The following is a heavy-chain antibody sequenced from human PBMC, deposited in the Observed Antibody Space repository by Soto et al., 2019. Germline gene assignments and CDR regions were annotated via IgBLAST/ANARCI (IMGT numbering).Heavy chain of an antibody. CDR2: TRNKANSYTT. CDR3: ARGYDILTGHLYYYMDV. D-gene: IGHD3-9*01. CDR1: GFTFSDHY. Sequence: GGSLRLSCAASGFTFSDHYMDWVRQAPGKGLEWVGRTRNKANSYTTEYAASVKGRFTISRDDSKNSLYLQMNSLKTEDTAVYYCARGYDILTGHLYYYMDVWGKGTTVTVSS. J-gene: IGHJ6*03. V-gene: IGHV3-72*01.